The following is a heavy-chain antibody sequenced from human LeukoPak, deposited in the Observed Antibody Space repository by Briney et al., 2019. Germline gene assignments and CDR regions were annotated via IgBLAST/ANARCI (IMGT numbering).Heavy chain of an antibody. J-gene: IGHJ4*02. CDR1: GFTFSNYW. CDR3: AKIAAPGKTYLDY. V-gene: IGHV3-7*01. CDR2: IKQDGSEK. D-gene: IGHD6-13*01. Sequence: GGSLRLSCAASGFTFSNYWINWVRQAPGKGLEWVANIKQDGSEKYYTDSVKGRFTISRDNSENTLYLQMNSLRPEDTAVYYCAKIAAPGKTYLDYWGQGTLVTVSS.